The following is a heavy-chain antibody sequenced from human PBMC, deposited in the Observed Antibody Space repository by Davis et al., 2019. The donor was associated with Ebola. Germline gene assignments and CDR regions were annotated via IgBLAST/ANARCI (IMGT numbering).Heavy chain of an antibody. CDR3: ARVLVRYCSGGSCYLGAFDI. CDR2: ISSSSSYT. D-gene: IGHD2-15*01. Sequence: PGGSLRLSCAASGFTFSDYYMSWIRQAPGKGLEWVSYISSSSSYTNYADSVKGRFTISRDNAKNSLYLQMNSLRAEDTAVYYCARVLVRYCSGGSCYLGAFDIWGQGTMVTVSS. V-gene: IGHV3-11*06. CDR1: GFTFSDYY. J-gene: IGHJ3*02.